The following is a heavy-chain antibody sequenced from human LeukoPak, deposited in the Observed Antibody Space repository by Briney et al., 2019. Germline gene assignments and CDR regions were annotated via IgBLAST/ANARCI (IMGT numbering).Heavy chain of an antibody. CDR1: GGSISSSSYY. J-gene: IGHJ5*02. CDR2: INHSGSI. Sequence: PSETLSLTCTVPGGSISSSSYYWGWIRQPPGKGLEWIGEINHSGSINYNPSLKSRVTISVDTSKKQFSLKVSSVTAADTAVYYCARGQKVAGTYNWFDPWGQGTLVTVSS. V-gene: IGHV4-39*07. D-gene: IGHD6-19*01. CDR3: ARGQKVAGTYNWFDP.